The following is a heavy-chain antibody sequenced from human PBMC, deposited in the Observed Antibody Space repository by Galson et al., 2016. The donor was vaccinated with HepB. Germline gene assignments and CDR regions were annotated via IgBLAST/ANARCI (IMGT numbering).Heavy chain of an antibody. CDR2: VHHGGLT. V-gene: IGHV4-34*01. CDR1: GGSFISNS. J-gene: IGHJ6*02. CDR3: ARKREGRWGMMLEVGGLDV. D-gene: IGHD3-16*01. Sequence: EPLSLTCAVNGGSFISNSWTWIRQTPGRGLEWLGAVHHGGLTKYNPSIKSRMEMSVYKSKRQDSMTLTSVTAADTGVYFCARKREGRWGMMLEVGGLDVWGQGTAVIVSS.